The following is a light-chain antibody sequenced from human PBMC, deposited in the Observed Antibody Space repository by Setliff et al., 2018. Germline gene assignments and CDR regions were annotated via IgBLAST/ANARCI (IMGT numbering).Light chain of an antibody. CDR2: KVT. CDR1: SSDVGGYKY. V-gene: IGLV2-14*03. Sequence: SALAQPAAVSGSPGQSITISCAGTSSDVGGYKYVSWYQQHLGKAPKLMIYKVTKRPSGVSDRFSGSKSGNTASLTISGLQAEDEADYYCLSYTSKSTHALFAGGTKVTVL. CDR3: LSYTSKSTHAL. J-gene: IGLJ2*01.